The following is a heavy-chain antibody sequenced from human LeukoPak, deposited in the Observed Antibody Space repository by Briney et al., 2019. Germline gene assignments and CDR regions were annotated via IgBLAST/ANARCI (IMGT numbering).Heavy chain of an antibody. V-gene: IGHV4-59*12. J-gene: IGHJ4*02. Sequence: SETLSLTCTVSGGSISSYYWSWIRQPPGKGLEWIGYIYYSGSTNYNPSLKSRVTISVDTSKNQFSLKLSSVTAADTAVYYCARIEYSSSCDYWGQGTLVTVSS. CDR3: ARIEYSSSCDY. D-gene: IGHD6-6*01. CDR2: IYYSGST. CDR1: GGSISSYY.